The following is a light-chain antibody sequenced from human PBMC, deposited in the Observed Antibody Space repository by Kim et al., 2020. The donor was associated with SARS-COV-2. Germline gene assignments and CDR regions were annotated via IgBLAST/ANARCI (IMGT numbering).Light chain of an antibody. V-gene: IGKV3-15*01. CDR2: GAS. J-gene: IGKJ1*01. CDR3: QQYNNWPPWT. CDR1: QSVSSN. Sequence: SPGERATPSCRASQSVSSNLALYQQKPGQAPRLLIYGASTRATGIPARFSGSGSGTEFTLTISSLQSEDFAVYYCQQYNNWPPWTFGQGTKVDIK.